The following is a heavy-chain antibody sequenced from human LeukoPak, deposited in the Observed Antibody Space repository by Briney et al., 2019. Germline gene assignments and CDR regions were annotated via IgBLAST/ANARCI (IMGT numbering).Heavy chain of an antibody. D-gene: IGHD4-23*01. Sequence: PGGSLRLSCAASGXSFSSYAMHWVRQAPGKGLEWVTGISFDGSEKYYADSVKGRFTISRDNSKNTLSLQMNSLRAEDTAVYYCAKITTVVTPVFDCWGQGTLVTVSS. CDR1: GXSFSSYA. V-gene: IGHV3-30*18. CDR3: AKITTVVTPVFDC. CDR2: ISFDGSEK. J-gene: IGHJ4*02.